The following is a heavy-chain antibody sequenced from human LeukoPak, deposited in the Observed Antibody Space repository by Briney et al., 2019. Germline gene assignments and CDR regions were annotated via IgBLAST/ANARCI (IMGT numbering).Heavy chain of an antibody. J-gene: IGHJ4*02. CDR2: IYYSGST. CDR3: ARQNDYGDYMHFDY. V-gene: IGHV4-59*08. Sequence: PSETLSLTCTVSGGSISSYYWSWIRQPPGKGLEWIGYIYYSGSTNYNPSLKSRVTKSVDTSKNQFSLKLSSVTAADTAVYYCARQNDYGDYMHFDYWGQGTLVTVSS. D-gene: IGHD4-17*01. CDR1: GGSISSYY.